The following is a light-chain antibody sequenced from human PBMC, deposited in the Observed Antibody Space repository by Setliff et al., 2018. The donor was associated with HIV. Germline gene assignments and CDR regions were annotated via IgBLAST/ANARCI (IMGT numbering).Light chain of an antibody. CDR3: SSYTSSTPLYV. Sequence: QSALTQPASVSGSPGQSITISCTGSSSDVGGYNYVSWYQQHPGKAPKLMIYAVSNRPSGVSNRFSGSKSGNTASLTISGLQAEDEADYYCSSYTSSTPLYVLGTGTKVTVL. V-gene: IGLV2-14*03. CDR1: SSDVGGYNY. CDR2: AVS. J-gene: IGLJ1*01.